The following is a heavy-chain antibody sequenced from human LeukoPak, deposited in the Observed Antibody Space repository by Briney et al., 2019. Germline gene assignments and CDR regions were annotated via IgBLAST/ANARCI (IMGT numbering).Heavy chain of an antibody. V-gene: IGHV3-23*01. CDR2: ISGSGGST. CDR3: AKTGLGPLYYYYYYMDV. Sequence: GGSLRLSCAASGFTFSSYAMSWVRQAPGKGLEWVSAISGSGGSTYYADSVKGRFTISRDNSKNTLYLQMNSLRAEDTAVYYCAKTGLGPLYYYYYYMDVWGKGTTVTVSS. J-gene: IGHJ6*03. CDR1: GFTFSSYA.